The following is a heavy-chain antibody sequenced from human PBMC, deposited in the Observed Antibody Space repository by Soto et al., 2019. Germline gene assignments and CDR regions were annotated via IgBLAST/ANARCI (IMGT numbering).Heavy chain of an antibody. Sequence: MRWVRQAPGQGLEWMGWINPKSGGTNYAPKFQGRVTMTRETSISTAYMELSSLRAEDTAVYYCARGFSAGKGSPPDFCGQGSLVTVSS. D-gene: IGHD6-13*01. J-gene: IGHJ4*02. CDR3: ARGFSAGKGSPPDF. V-gene: IGHV1-2*02. CDR2: INPKSGGT.